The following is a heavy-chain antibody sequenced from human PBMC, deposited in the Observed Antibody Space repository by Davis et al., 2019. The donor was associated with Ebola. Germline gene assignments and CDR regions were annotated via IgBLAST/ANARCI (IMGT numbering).Heavy chain of an antibody. CDR1: GFSLTTSGMG. CDR3: AHHYYDNSSRLFDY. Sequence: SGPTLVKPTQTLTLTCSFSGFSLTTSGMGVGWIRQPPGKALEWLALIYWDDDKRYTSSLRNRLRITRDTSKNRVVLTMTNMDALDTATYFCAHHYYDNSSRLFDYWGQGALVTVSS. CDR2: IYWDDDK. V-gene: IGHV2-5*02. J-gene: IGHJ4*02. D-gene: IGHD3-22*01.